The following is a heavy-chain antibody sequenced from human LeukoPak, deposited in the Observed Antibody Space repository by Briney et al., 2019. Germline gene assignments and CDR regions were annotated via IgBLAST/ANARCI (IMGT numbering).Heavy chain of an antibody. Sequence: ASVKVSCKASGYTFTSYAMHWVRQAPRQRLEWMGWINAGNGNTKYSQKFQGRVTITRDTSASTAYMELSSLRSEDTAVYYCARDRARDAFDIWGQGTMVTVSS. CDR1: GYTFTSYA. V-gene: IGHV1-3*01. CDR3: ARDRARDAFDI. CDR2: INAGNGNT. J-gene: IGHJ3*02.